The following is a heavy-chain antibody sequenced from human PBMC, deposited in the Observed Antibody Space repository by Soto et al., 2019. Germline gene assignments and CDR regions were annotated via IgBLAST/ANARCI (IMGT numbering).Heavy chain of an antibody. CDR2: FDPEDGET. CDR3: ATSVGSYYPGRTNLNWFDP. J-gene: IGHJ5*02. D-gene: IGHD1-26*01. CDR1: GYTLTELS. V-gene: IGHV1-24*01. Sequence: GASVKVSCKVSGYTLTELSMHLVRQAPGKGLEWMGGFDPEDGETIYAQKFQGRVTMTEDTSTDTAYMELSSLRSEDTAVYYCATSVGSYYPGRTNLNWFDPWGQGTLVTVSS.